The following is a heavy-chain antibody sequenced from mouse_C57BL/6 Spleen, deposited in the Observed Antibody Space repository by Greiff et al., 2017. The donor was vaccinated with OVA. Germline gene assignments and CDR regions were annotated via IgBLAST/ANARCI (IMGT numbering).Heavy chain of an antibody. V-gene: IGHV8-12*01. CDR3: ARRGYSNFQLYWYFDV. D-gene: IGHD2-5*01. CDR1: GFSLSTSGMG. J-gene: IGHJ1*03. Sequence: VTLKECGPGILQSSQTLSLTCSFSGFSLSTSGMGVSWIRQPSGKGLEWLAPIYWDDDKRYNPSLKSRLTISKDTSRNQVFLKITSVDTADTATYYCARRGYSNFQLYWYFDVWGTGTTVTVSS. CDR2: IYWDDDK.